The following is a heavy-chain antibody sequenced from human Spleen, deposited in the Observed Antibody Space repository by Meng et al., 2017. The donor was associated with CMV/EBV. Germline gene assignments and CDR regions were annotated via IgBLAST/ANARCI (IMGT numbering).Heavy chain of an antibody. J-gene: IGHJ6*02. CDR3: ANARGNYLYYGMDV. D-gene: IGHD3-16*01. CDR1: GFTFRNYA. Sequence: GSLRLSCAASGFTFRNYAMSWVRQAPGKGLEWVSAISSGGGSTYYADSVKGRFTLSRDNSRNTLYLQMNSLRAEDTAVYYCANARGNYLYYGMDVWGQGTTVTVSS. CDR2: ISSGGGST. V-gene: IGHV3-23*01.